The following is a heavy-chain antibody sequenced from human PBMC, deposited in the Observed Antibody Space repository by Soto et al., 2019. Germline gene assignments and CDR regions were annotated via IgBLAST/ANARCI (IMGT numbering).Heavy chain of an antibody. J-gene: IGHJ5*02. CDR3: ARDPVDFWSGYSSGFDP. D-gene: IGHD3-3*01. V-gene: IGHV1-2*02. CDR1: GYTFTGYY. Sequence: ASVKVSCKASGYTFTGYYMHWVRQAPGQGLEWMGWINPNSGGTNYAQKFQGRVTMTRDTSISTAYMELSRLRSDDTAVYYCARDPVDFWSGYSSGFDPWGQGTLVTSPQ. CDR2: INPNSGGT.